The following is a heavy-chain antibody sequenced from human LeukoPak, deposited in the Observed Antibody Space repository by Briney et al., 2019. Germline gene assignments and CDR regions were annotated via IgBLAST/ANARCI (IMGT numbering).Heavy chain of an antibody. CDR3: ARDGVPGSTVLDY. CDR2: ISKSSSTA. V-gene: IGHV3-48*02. J-gene: IGHJ4*02. CDR1: GFTFSTYN. D-gene: IGHD2-2*01. Sequence: GGSLRLSCAASGFTFSTYNMNWVRQAPGKGLEWVSYISKSSSTAYYADSVKGRFTISRDNAKNSLYLQMNSLRDEDTAVYYCARDGVPGSTVLDYWGQGTLVTVSS.